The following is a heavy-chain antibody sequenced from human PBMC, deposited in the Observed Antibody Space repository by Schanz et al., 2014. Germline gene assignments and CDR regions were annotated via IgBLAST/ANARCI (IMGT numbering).Heavy chain of an antibody. CDR1: GFTFSDHF. Sequence: EVKLVESGGGLVQPGGSLRLSCAASGFTFSDHFMDWVRQAPGKGLEWVGHSRNKGHSYTSEYAASVKGRFTISRDESESSLYLQMNSLRADDSAIYYCAKDHPSSGWPAFDVWGQGTQVTVSS. V-gene: IGHV3-72*01. CDR2: SRNKGHSYTS. CDR3: AKDHPSSGWPAFDV. D-gene: IGHD6-19*01. J-gene: IGHJ4*02.